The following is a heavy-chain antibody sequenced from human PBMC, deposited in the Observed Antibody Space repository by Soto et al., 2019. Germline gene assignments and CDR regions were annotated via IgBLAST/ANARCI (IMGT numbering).Heavy chain of an antibody. V-gene: IGHV4-39*01. J-gene: IGHJ4*02. CDR2: IYYTEGT. CDR3: VSAAKWELLFDY. Sequence: SETLSLTCTVSGGSISGSNYYWAWIRQPPGKGLEWIGNIYYTEGTYYNPSLKSRVTISVDTSENQVSLKLFSVTAADTALYYCVSAAKWELLFDYWGQGIQVTVSS. D-gene: IGHD1-26*01. CDR1: GGSISGSNYY.